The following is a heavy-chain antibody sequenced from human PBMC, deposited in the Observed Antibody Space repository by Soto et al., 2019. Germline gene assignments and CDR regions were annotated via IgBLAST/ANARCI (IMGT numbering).Heavy chain of an antibody. CDR2: IYYSGST. D-gene: IGHD3-10*01. CDR1: GGSISSGDYY. Sequence: SETLSLTCTVSGGSISSGDYYWSWIRQPPGKGLEWIGYIYYSGSTYYNPSLKGRVTISVDTSKNQFSLKLSSVTAADTAVYYCAREPLWFGEHYYYGMDVWGQGTTVTVSS. CDR3: AREPLWFGEHYYYGMDV. J-gene: IGHJ6*02. V-gene: IGHV4-30-4*01.